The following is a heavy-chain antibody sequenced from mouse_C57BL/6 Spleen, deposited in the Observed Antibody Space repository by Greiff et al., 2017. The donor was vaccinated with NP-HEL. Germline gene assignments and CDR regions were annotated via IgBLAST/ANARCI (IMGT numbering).Heavy chain of an antibody. CDR1: GYTFTDYY. Sequence: QVQLKESGAELVRPGASVKLSCKASGYTFTDYYINWVKQRPGQGLEWIARIYPGSGNTYYNEKFKGKAKLTAEKSSSTAYMQLSSLTSEDSAVYFCAREDYYGSSFAYWGQGTLVTVSA. CDR3: AREDYYGSSFAY. D-gene: IGHD1-1*01. V-gene: IGHV1-76*01. J-gene: IGHJ3*01. CDR2: IYPGSGNT.